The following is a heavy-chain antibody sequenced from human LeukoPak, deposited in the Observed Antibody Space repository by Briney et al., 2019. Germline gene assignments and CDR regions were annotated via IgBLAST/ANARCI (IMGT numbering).Heavy chain of an antibody. J-gene: IGHJ5*02. CDR3: ARGNSASETYHYLNWFDP. V-gene: IGHV1-18*04. Sequence: DSVKVSCKASGYTFTSNGVTWVRQAPGQGLEWMGWISANNGYTNYAQKFQDRVTLTTDTSTSTAYMELRSLRSDDTAVYYCARGNSASETYHYLNWFDPWGQGTLVTVSS. D-gene: IGHD4-23*01. CDR2: ISANNGYT. CDR1: GYTFTSNG.